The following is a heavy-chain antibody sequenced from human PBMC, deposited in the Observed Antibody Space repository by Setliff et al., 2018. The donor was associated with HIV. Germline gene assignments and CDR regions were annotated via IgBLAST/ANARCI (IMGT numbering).Heavy chain of an antibody. CDR2: IYYSGST. V-gene: IGHV4-59*01. D-gene: IGHD3-22*01. Sequence: SETLSLTCTVSGGSISSYYWSWIRQPPGKGLEWIGYIYYSGSTNYNPSLKSRVTISVDTSKNQFSLKLSPVTAADTAVYYCARGTYYYDSSGYFNYYYGMDVWGQGTTVTVSS. CDR1: GGSISSYY. CDR3: ARGTYYYDSSGYFNYYYGMDV. J-gene: IGHJ6*02.